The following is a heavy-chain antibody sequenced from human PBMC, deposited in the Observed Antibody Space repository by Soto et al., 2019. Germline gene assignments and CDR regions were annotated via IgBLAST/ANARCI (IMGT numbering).Heavy chain of an antibody. Sequence: EVQLVESGGGLVQPGGSLRLSCAASGFTFSNYWMHWVRQAPGKGLVWVSRLNSDGSSTNYADSVKGRFTISRDNAKNTLDPQMNSLRAEDTAVYYCARRLATVGAFDYWGQGTLVTVSS. CDR2: LNSDGSST. J-gene: IGHJ4*02. V-gene: IGHV3-74*01. D-gene: IGHD6-13*01. CDR1: GFTFSNYW. CDR3: ARRLATVGAFDY.